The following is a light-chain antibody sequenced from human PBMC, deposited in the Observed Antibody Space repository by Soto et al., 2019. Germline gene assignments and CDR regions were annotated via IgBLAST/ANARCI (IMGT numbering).Light chain of an antibody. J-gene: IGKJ1*01. Sequence: EIVLTQSPGTLSLSPGERATLSCRASQSVNNNYLAWYQHKPGQSPRLLIYAASNRAHGIPDRFGGSGSGSAFTLTVTRLEPEDVSVYSCQEYGNAPWTFGPGTKVEI. CDR3: QEYGNAPWT. V-gene: IGKV3-20*01. CDR1: QSVNNNY. CDR2: AAS.